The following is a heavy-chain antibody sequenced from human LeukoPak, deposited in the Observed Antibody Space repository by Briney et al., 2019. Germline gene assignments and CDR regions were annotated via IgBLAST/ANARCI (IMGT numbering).Heavy chain of an antibody. V-gene: IGHV3-74*01. CDR3: ARDTWNHIDF. J-gene: IGHJ4*02. CDR1: GFTFSTYW. D-gene: IGHD1-14*01. Sequence: GGSLRLSCAASGFTFSTYWMHCVRQAPGKGLVWVSRIHRDGTDTSYADSVKGRFTIYRDNAKNTLYLQMNSLRAEDTAVYYCARDTWNHIDFWGQGTLVTVSS. CDR2: IHRDGTDT.